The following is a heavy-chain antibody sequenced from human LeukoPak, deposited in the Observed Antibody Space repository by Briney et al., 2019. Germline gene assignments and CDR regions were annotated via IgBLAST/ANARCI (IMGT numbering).Heavy chain of an antibody. CDR2: IDPSDSYT. D-gene: IGHD5-18*01. J-gene: IGHJ6*02. Sequence: LGDSLKISCKGSGYSFTSYWISWVRQMPGKGLEWMGRIDPSDSYTNYSPSFQGHVTISADKSISTAYLQWSSLKASDTAMYYCATFLVDTAMVSYYYGMDVWGQGTTVTVSS. CDR1: GYSFTSYW. V-gene: IGHV5-10-1*01. CDR3: ATFLVDTAMVSYYYGMDV.